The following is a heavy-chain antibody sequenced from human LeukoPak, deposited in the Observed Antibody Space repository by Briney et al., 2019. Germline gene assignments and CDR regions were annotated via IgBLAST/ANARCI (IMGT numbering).Heavy chain of an antibody. CDR1: GGTFSSYA. V-gene: IGHV1-69*04. CDR2: IIPILGIA. CDR3: ARRLKYYYGSGSYYND. Sequence: GSSVKVSCKASGGTFSSYAISWVRQAPGQGLEWMGRIIPILGIANYAQKFQGRVTITADKSTSTAYMELSSLRSEDTAVYYCARRLKYYYGSGSYYNDWGQGTLVTVSS. J-gene: IGHJ4*02. D-gene: IGHD3-10*01.